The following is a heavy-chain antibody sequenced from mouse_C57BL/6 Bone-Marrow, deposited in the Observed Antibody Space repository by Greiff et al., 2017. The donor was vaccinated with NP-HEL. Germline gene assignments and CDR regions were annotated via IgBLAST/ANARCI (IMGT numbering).Heavy chain of an antibody. CDR3: ARENGDYDGSSPMDY. CDR1: GYSIPSGYY. D-gene: IGHD1-1*01. CDR2: ISYDGSN. Sequence: EVQLQQSGPGLVKPSQSLSLTCSVTGYSIPSGYYWNWIRQFPGNKLEWMGYISYDGSNNYNPSLKNRISITRDTSKNQFFLKLNSVTTEDTATYYGARENGDYDGSSPMDYWGQGTSVTVSA. J-gene: IGHJ4*01. V-gene: IGHV3-6*01.